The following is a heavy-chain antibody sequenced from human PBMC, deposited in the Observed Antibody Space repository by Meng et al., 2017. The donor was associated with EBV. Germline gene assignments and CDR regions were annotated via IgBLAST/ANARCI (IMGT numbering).Heavy chain of an antibody. V-gene: IGHV3-21*01. CDR2: ISSNSINI. CDR3: ARDRTSNRFDY. Sequence: VQLVESGGGLVEPGESLRVSCAASGFTLRRYSMNWVRQAPGEGLEWVSSISSNSINIYYADLVKGRFTISRDNAKNSLFLQMNSLRAEDTAVYYCARDRTSNRFDYWGQGTLVTVSS. CDR1: GFTLRRYS. J-gene: IGHJ4*02. D-gene: IGHD2-8*01.